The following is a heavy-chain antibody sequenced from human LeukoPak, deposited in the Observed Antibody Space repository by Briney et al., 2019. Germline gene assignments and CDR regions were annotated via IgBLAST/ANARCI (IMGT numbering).Heavy chain of an antibody. J-gene: IGHJ2*01. V-gene: IGHV1-18*01. CDR1: GYTFSSYG. Sequence: GASVKVSCKASGYTFSSYGISWVRQAPGQGLEWIGWISAYNDNTNYAQKFQGRVTMTTDASTSTGYMELRSLRSDDTAVYYCARVDTAMVYWYFDLWGRGTLVTVSS. CDR2: ISAYNDNT. D-gene: IGHD5-18*01. CDR3: ARVDTAMVYWYFDL.